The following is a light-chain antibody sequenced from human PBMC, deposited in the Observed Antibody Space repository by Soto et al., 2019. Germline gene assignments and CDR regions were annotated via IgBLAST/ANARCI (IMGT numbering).Light chain of an antibody. CDR1: QSINSKS. Sequence: EIVLTQPPGTLPLSPGEGATVSCRVSQSINSKSLVWYQRKFGQAPRLLIYNTSSRATGIPDRFSGSGSGTDFTLSISRLEPEDFAVYYCQHYGGSFIFGPGTKVDFK. J-gene: IGKJ3*01. V-gene: IGKV3-20*01. CDR3: QHYGGSFI. CDR2: NTS.